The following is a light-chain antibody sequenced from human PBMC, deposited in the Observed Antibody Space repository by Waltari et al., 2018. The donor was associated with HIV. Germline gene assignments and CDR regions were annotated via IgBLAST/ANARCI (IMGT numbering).Light chain of an antibody. J-gene: IGLJ2*01. V-gene: IGLV1-47*01. CDR1: SSNIGSNY. Sequence: QSVLTQPPSASGPPGQRVTISCSGSSSNIGSNYVYWYQQLSGTAPKLLSYRNNQRPSGVPDRFSGSKSGTSASLAISGLRSEDEADYDCAAWDDSLSGPVFGGGTKLTVL. CDR3: AAWDDSLSGPV. CDR2: RNN.